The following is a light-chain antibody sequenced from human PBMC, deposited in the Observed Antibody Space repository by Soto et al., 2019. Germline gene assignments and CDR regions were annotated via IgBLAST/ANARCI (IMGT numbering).Light chain of an antibody. Sequence: DIQMTQSPSSLSASIGDRVTISCQASQDIGNFLNWYQQKPGKAPYLLIYDASNLDTGVSSRFIGRGSGRQFSITITSLQPDDVATYFCQQYGSLPITFGQGTRLDIK. V-gene: IGKV1-33*01. CDR2: DAS. CDR1: QDIGNF. J-gene: IGKJ5*01. CDR3: QQYGSLPIT.